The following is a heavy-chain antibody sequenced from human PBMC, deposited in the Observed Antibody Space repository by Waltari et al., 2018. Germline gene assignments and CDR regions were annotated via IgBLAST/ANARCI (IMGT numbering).Heavy chain of an antibody. V-gene: IGHV4-34*01. Sequence: QVQLQQRAAALSKPSETLSLTCAVYGGYSTAHLWSWIRHAPGKGLAWVGEINHSGSTNYNPSLKSRVTISVDSSKNQFSLRLSSMTAADTAVYYCARGVGSPHYFYGMDVWGQGTTVTVSS. CDR3: ARGVGSPHYFYGMDV. CDR2: INHSGST. D-gene: IGHD1-26*01. J-gene: IGHJ6*02. CDR1: GGYSTAHL.